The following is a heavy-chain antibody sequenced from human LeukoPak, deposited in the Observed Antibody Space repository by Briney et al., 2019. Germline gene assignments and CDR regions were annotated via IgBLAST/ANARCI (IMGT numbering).Heavy chain of an antibody. J-gene: IGHJ4*02. CDR2: IRFDGSNK. D-gene: IGHD3-3*01. Sequence: PGGSLRLSCAASVFTLSISGMHCVRQAPGKGLEWGAFIRFDGSNKYYADSVKGRFTIPRDNSKNTLYLQMNSLRAEGAAVYYCAKDYDFWSGYYAPTRGYFDYWGQGTLVTVSS. CDR3: AKDYDFWSGYYAPTRGYFDY. V-gene: IGHV3-30*02. CDR1: VFTLSISG.